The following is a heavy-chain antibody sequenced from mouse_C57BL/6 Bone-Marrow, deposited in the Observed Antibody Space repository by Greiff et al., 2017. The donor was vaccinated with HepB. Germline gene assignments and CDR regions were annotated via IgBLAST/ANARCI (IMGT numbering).Heavy chain of an antibody. V-gene: IGHV1-53*01. D-gene: IGHD1-2*01. CDR1: GYTFTSYW. J-gene: IGHJ2*01. Sequence: VKLQQPGTELVKPGASVKLSCKASGYTFTSYWMHWVKQRPGQGLEWIGNINPSNGGTNYNEKFKSKATLTVDKSSSTAYMQLSSLTSEDSAVYYCARGFITTEGFDYWGQGTTLTVSS. CDR3: ARGFITTEGFDY. CDR2: INPSNGGT.